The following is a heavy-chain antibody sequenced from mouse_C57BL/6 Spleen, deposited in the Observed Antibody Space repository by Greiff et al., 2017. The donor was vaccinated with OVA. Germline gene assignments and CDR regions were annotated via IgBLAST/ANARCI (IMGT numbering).Heavy chain of an antibody. J-gene: IGHJ1*03. CDR3: ARDVYYGSSYGYVDV. D-gene: IGHD1-1*01. V-gene: IGHV5-16*01. CDR2: INSDGSST. CDR1: GFTFRDYY. Sequence: EVKLVEPEGGLVQPGSSMKLSCTASGFTFRDYYMAWVRQVPEKGLEWVANINSDGSSTYYLDSLKSRFIISRDNAKNILYLPMSSLKSEDTATYYCARDVYYGSSYGYVDVWGTGTTVTVSS.